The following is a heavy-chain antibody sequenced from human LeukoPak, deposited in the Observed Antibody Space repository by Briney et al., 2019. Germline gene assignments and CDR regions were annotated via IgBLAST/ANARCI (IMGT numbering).Heavy chain of an antibody. CDR1: GGSISSSSYY. CDR2: INHSGST. J-gene: IGHJ4*02. CDR3: ARASHDYGDYSHFDY. V-gene: IGHV4-39*07. Sequence: SETLSLTCTVSGGSISSSSYYWGWIRQPPGKGLEWIGEINHSGSTSYNPSLKSRVTISVDTSKKQFFLKLNSVTAADTAVYYCARASHDYGDYSHFDYWGQGTLVTVSS. D-gene: IGHD4-17*01.